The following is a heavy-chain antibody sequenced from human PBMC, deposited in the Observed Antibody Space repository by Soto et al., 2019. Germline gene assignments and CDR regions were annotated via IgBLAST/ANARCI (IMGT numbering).Heavy chain of an antibody. Sequence: QMQLQASGPGLVKPSETLSLTCNVSGASVSHGYWSWIRQPPGKGLEWSGFMYFGGSFNYNPPLTSRATLSVESSVNQSSTKLTSVTASDTAVYYCARSYYDSTGFAVDPWGQGTLVTVSS. CDR2: MYFGGSF. V-gene: IGHV4-59*02. CDR1: GASVSHGY. J-gene: IGHJ5*02. CDR3: ARSYYDSTGFAVDP. D-gene: IGHD3-22*01.